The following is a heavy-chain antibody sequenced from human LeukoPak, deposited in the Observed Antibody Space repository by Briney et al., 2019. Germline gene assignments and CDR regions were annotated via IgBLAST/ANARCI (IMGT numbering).Heavy chain of an antibody. J-gene: IGHJ4*02. Sequence: PGGSLRLSCVASGFTFSSYGMQWVRQAPGKGLEWVAFIGFDGSKIYYADSVKGRFTISRDNSKNNVNLQMNSLRVEDTAVYYCAKDSDTYGHRHFDHWGQGTLVTVSS. CDR3: AKDSDTYGHRHFDH. CDR1: GFTFSSYG. CDR2: IGFDGSKI. D-gene: IGHD2-8*01. V-gene: IGHV3-30*02.